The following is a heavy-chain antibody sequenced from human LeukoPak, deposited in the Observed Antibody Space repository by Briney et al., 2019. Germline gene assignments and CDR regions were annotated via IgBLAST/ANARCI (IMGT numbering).Heavy chain of an antibody. V-gene: IGHV4-38-2*01. CDR2: IYHSGST. CDR1: GYSISSGYY. D-gene: IGHD3-22*01. CDR3: ARRPDSSGYQYYFDY. Sequence: PSETLSLTCAVSGYSISSGYYWGWIRQPPGKGLEWIGSIYHSGSTYYNPSPKSRVTISVDTSKNQFSLKLSSVTAADTAVYYCARRPDSSGYQYYFDYWGQGTVVTVSS. J-gene: IGHJ4*02.